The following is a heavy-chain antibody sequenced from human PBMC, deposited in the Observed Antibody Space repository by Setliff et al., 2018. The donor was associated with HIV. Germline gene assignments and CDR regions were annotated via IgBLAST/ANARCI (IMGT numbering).Heavy chain of an antibody. Sequence: ASVKVSCKASGFIFTDYQIHWVRQAPGQGLEWMGRFNPNSRVTNSPQKFQGRVTMTRDTSINTAYMELSRLTSDDTAVYYCARGFTFGGVILIPYYFDYWGQGTPVTVSS. CDR1: GFIFTDYQ. D-gene: IGHD3-16*01. CDR3: ARGFTFGGVILIPYYFDY. V-gene: IGHV1-2*06. CDR2: FNPNSRVT. J-gene: IGHJ4*02.